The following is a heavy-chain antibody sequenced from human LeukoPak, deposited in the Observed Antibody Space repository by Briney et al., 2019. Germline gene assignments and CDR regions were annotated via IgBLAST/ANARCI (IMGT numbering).Heavy chain of an antibody. CDR1: GFTFTNYM. V-gene: IGHV3-30*04. CDR2: ILEDGRIQ. J-gene: IGHJ4*02. D-gene: IGHD1-14*01. Sequence: GGSLRLSRAASGFTFTNYMMHWVRQAPGKGLEWVAVILEDGRIQHYADSVQGRFTISRDNSKNTLFLQMNSLRTEDTAVYFCARVQGGGFRTADYWGQGTLVTVSS. CDR3: ARVQGGGFRTADY.